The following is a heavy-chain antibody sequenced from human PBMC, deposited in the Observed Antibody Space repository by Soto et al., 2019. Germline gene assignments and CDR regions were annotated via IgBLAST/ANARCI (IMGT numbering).Heavy chain of an antibody. J-gene: IGHJ6*01. Sequence: SVKVSCKASGCTFSSYAISWVRQAPGQGLEWMGGIIPIFGTANYAQKFQGRVTITADKSTSTAYMELSSLRSEDTAVYYCARDSDTVFLGHWKNNGMQVWGQGTTVSVSS. V-gene: IGHV1-69*06. CDR2: IIPIFGTA. CDR1: GCTFSSYA. D-gene: IGHD5-18*01. CDR3: ARDSDTVFLGHWKNNGMQV.